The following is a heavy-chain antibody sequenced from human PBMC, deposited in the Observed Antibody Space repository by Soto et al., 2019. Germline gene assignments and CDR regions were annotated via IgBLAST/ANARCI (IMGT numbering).Heavy chain of an antibody. CDR2: MNPNSGNT. CDR1: GYTFTSYD. CDR3: ARGGTPGGLRFLEWLDADMDV. D-gene: IGHD3-3*01. V-gene: IGHV1-8*01. Sequence: ASVKVSCKASGYTFTSYDINWVRQATGQGLEWMGWMNPNSGNTCYAQKFQGRVTMTRNTSISTAYMELSSLRSEDTAVYYCARGGTPGGLRFLEWLDADMDVWGKGTTVTVSS. J-gene: IGHJ6*03.